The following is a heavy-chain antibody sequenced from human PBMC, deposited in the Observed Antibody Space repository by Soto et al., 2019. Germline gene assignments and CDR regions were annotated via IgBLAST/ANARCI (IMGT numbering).Heavy chain of an antibody. D-gene: IGHD6-13*01. V-gene: IGHV4-61*01. CDR1: GGSVSSGSYY. CDR2: IYYSGST. Sequence: PSETLSLTCTVSGGSVSSGSYYWSWIRQPPGKGLEWIGNIYYSGSTNYNPSLKSRVTIPVDTSKNQSSLKLSSVTAADTAVYYCARKAAGTAIDYWGQGTLVTVSS. CDR3: ARKAAGTAIDY. J-gene: IGHJ4*02.